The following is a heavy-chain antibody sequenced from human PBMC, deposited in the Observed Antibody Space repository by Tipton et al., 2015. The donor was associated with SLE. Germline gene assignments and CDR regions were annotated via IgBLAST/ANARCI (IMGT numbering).Heavy chain of an antibody. CDR1: GGSISGYY. CDR3: ARDNIIGAFDI. D-gene: IGHD2-15*01. V-gene: IGHV4-59*01. Sequence: TLSLTCTVSGGSISGYYWTWLRQPPGKGLEWIGYVYYSGTTNYNPSLKSRATMSVDTSKNQFSLSLSSVTAADTAVYYCARDNIIGAFDIWGQGTMVTVSS. J-gene: IGHJ3*02. CDR2: VYYSGTT.